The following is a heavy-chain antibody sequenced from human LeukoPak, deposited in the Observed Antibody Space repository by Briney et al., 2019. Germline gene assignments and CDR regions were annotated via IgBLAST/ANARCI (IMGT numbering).Heavy chain of an antibody. Sequence: GGSLRLSCAASGFTFSSYAMHWVRQAPGKGLEYVSAISSNGGSTYYANSVKGRFTISRDYSKNTLYLQMGSLRAEDMAAYYCARDATHDSSGYYPGYWGQGTLVTVSS. D-gene: IGHD3-22*01. CDR2: ISSNGGST. CDR3: ARDATHDSSGYYPGY. CDR1: GFTFSSYA. V-gene: IGHV3-64*01. J-gene: IGHJ4*02.